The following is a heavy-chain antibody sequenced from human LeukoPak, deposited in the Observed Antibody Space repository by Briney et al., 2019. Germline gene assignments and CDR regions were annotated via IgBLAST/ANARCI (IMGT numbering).Heavy chain of an antibody. CDR1: GGSISSYY. V-gene: IGHV4-4*08. J-gene: IGHJ3*02. D-gene: IGHD5-18*01. CDR2: IYTSGST. CDR3: ARLDTAMGDAFDI. Sequence: SETLSLTCSVSGGSISSYYWSWIRQPPGRGLEWIGRIYTSGSTNYNPSLKSRVTISVDTSKNQFSLKLSSVTAADTAVYYCARLDTAMGDAFDIWGQGTMVTVSS.